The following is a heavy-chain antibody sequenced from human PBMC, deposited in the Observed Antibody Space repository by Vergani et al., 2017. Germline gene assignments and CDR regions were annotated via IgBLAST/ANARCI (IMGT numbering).Heavy chain of an antibody. J-gene: IGHJ3*02. V-gene: IGHV3-7*01. CDR1: GFTFSSYW. D-gene: IGHD1-26*01. CDR3: ARGFGEAWELLSGAFDI. CDR2: IKQDGSEK. Sequence: EVQLVESGGGLVQPGGSLRLSCAASGFTFSSYWMSWVRQAPGKGLEWVANIKQDGSEKYYVDSVKGRFTISRDNAKNSLYLQMNSLRAEDTAVYYCARGFGEAWELLSGAFDIWGQGTMVTVSS.